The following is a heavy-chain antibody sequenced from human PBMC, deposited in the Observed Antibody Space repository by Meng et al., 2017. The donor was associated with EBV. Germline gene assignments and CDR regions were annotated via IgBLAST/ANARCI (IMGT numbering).Heavy chain of an antibody. V-gene: IGHV3-73*02. J-gene: IGHJ4*02. D-gene: IGHD2-2*01. CDR1: WFTFSGSA. CDR2: IRSKAKSYPT. CDR3: TRMSSSLDY. Sequence: VQRVGSGGGLARPGGSLNFACAASWFTFSGSAMHWVRQASGKGLEWVGRIRSKAKSYPTAYAASVKGRFTISRDDSKNTAYLQTNSLKTEDTAVYYCTRMSSSLDYWGQGTLVTVSS.